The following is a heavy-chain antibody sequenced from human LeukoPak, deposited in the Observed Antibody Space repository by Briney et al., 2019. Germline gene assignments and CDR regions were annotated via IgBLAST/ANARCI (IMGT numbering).Heavy chain of an antibody. D-gene: IGHD6-6*01. Sequence: TGGSLRLSCAASGFTFSSYAMSWVRQAPGKGLEWVSAISGSGGSTYYADSVKSRFTISRDNSKNTLYLQMNSLRAEDTAVYYCAKGIAARPREHTPITHFDYWGKGTLVTVSS. CDR1: GFTFSSYA. J-gene: IGHJ4*02. CDR2: ISGSGGST. CDR3: AKGIAARPREHTPITHFDY. V-gene: IGHV3-23*01.